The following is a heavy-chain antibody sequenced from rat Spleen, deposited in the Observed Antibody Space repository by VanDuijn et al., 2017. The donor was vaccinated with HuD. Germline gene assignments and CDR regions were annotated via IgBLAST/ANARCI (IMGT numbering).Heavy chain of an antibody. CDR1: GFTFSYYG. Sequence: EVQVVESGGGLVQPGRSLKLSCAVSGFTFSYYGMHWIRQAPTQGLEWVASISPTGATTNYRDSVKGRFTISRDNAESTLFLQMDSLRSEDTATYYCTTDTFYDGTYYPGGFDYWGQGVMVTVSS. CDR3: TTDTFYDGTYYPGGFDY. V-gene: IGHV5-19*01. D-gene: IGHD1-12*02. J-gene: IGHJ2*01. CDR2: ISPTGATT.